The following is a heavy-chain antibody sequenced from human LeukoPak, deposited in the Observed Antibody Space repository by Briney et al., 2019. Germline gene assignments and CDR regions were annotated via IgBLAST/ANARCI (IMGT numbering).Heavy chain of an antibody. CDR2: IYYSGST. CDR3: ASTEMGYCSSTSCYSFDY. Sequence: SETLSLTCTVSGGSISSYYGSWIRQPPGKGLEWIGYIYYSGSTNYNPSLKSRVTISVDTSKNQFSLKLSSVTAADTAVYYCASTEMGYCSSTSCYSFDYWGQGNLVTVSS. CDR1: GGSISSYY. V-gene: IGHV4-59*08. J-gene: IGHJ4*02. D-gene: IGHD2-2*02.